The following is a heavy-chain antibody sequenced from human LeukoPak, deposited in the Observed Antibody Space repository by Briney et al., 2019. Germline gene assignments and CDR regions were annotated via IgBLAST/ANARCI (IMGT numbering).Heavy chain of an antibody. D-gene: IGHD6-13*01. CDR2: IYYSGST. J-gene: IGHJ4*02. CDR1: GGSISSYY. V-gene: IGHV4-59*01. Sequence: PSETLSLTCTVSGGSISSYYWSWIRQPPGKGLEWIGYIYYSGSTNCNPSLKSRVTISVDTSKNQFSLKLSSETAADTAVYYCARVFDWGPSWYYFDYWGQGTLVTVSS. CDR3: ARVFDWGPSWYYFDY.